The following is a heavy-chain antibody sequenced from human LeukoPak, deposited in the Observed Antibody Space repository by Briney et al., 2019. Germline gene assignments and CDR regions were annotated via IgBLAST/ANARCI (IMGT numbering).Heavy chain of an antibody. J-gene: IGHJ4*02. CDR3: ARDGARITIFGVLNRIYY. CDR1: GYTFTDYY. D-gene: IGHD3-3*01. CDR2: INPNSGGT. Sequence: ASVKVSCKVSGYTFTDYYMHWVRQAPGQGLEWMGRINPNSGGTNYAQKFQGRVTMTRDTSISTAYMELSRLRSDDTAVYYCARDGARITIFGVLNRIYYWGQGTLVTVSS. V-gene: IGHV1-2*06.